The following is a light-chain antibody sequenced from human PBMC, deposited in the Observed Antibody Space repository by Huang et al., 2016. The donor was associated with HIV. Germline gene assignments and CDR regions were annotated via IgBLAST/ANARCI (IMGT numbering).Light chain of an antibody. J-gene: IGKJ1*01. CDR1: QNITKS. Sequence: DIQMTQSPPSLSASVVDRVTFTCRADQNITKSLNWYQQKPGKAPKLLIYTVSTLESGVPSRFSGGGSGSRFTLNIGNLQPEDFATYYCQQSFSVPRTFG. CDR3: QQSFSVPRT. V-gene: IGKV1-39*01. CDR2: TVS.